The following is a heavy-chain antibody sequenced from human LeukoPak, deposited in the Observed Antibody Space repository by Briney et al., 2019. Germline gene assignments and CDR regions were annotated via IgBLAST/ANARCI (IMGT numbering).Heavy chain of an antibody. CDR3: AKGSIAVAGLLDY. CDR2: ISGSGGST. Sequence: SGGSLRLSCAATGFTFSSYAMSWVRQAPGKGLEWVSAISGSGGSTYYADSVKGRFTISRDNSKNTLYLQMNSLRAEDTAVYYCAKGSIAVAGLLDYWGQGTLVTVSS. V-gene: IGHV3-23*01. D-gene: IGHD6-19*01. J-gene: IGHJ4*02. CDR1: GFTFSSYA.